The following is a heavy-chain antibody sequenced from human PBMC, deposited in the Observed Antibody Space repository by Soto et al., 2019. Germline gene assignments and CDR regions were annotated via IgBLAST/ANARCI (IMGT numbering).Heavy chain of an antibody. D-gene: IGHD3-22*01. CDR1: AVTFSSYA. CDR3: ANGGGYYENWFDP. J-gene: IGHJ5*02. V-gene: IGHV3-23*01. CDR2: ISGSGGST. Sequence: GWSRRISCSASAVTFSSYAMGCLLKSRGKGLEWVSAISGSGGSTYYADSVKGRFTISRDNSKNTLYLQMNSLRAEDTAVYYCANGGGYYENWFDPWGQGTLVTVSS.